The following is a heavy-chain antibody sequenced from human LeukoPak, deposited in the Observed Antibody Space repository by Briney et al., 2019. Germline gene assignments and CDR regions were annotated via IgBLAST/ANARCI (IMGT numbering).Heavy chain of an antibody. CDR3: ATALFSTTWYAGSDY. CDR1: GYRFTSFW. V-gene: IGHV5-51*01. D-gene: IGHD6-13*01. J-gene: IGHJ4*02. Sequence: GESLQISCKGSGYRFTSFWIGWVRQMPGKGLEWMGVIYPGDSDTRYSPSFRGQVTISADKSINTAFLQWSSLKASDTAMYYCATALFSTTWYAGSDYWGQGTLVTVSS. CDR2: IYPGDSDT.